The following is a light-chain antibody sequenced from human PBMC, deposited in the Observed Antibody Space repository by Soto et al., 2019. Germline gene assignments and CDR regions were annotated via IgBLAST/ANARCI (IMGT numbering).Light chain of an antibody. CDR2: YAS. J-gene: IGKJ4*01. V-gene: IGKV3-20*01. CDR3: QQYGSSITLGASVT. CDR1: ESLNSNY. Sequence: ENVLTQSPGTLSLSPGERATLSCRASESLNSNYFAWYQQKPGQAPRLLIYYASRRHHGIPDRFSGNGSGTDFTLTISRLEPEDFAVYYCQQYGSSITLGASVTFGGGTRVDMK.